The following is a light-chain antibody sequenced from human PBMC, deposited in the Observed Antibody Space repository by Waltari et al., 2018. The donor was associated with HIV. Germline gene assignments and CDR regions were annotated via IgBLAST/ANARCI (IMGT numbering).Light chain of an antibody. J-gene: IGLJ1*01. V-gene: IGLV3-1*01. Sequence: SYELTQPPSVSVSPGQTASITCSGDKLGDKYACWYQQKPGQSPVLVIYQDSKRPSGIPERFSGSNSGNTATLTISGTQAMEEADYYCQAWDSSILYVFGTGTKVTVL. CDR3: QAWDSSILYV. CDR1: KLGDKY. CDR2: QDS.